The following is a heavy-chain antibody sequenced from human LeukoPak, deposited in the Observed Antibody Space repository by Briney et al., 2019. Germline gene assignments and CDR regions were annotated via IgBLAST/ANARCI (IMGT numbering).Heavy chain of an antibody. J-gene: IGHJ4*02. CDR1: GGTFSSYA. CDR2: IIPLFGIA. D-gene: IGHD5-24*01. V-gene: IGHV1-69*04. Sequence: SVKVSCKASGGTFSSYAISWVRQAPGQGLEWMGRIIPLFGIANYAQKFQGRVTITADKSTSTAYMELSSLRSEDTAVYYCARALDGYNYLDYWGQGTLVTVSS. CDR3: ARALDGYNYLDY.